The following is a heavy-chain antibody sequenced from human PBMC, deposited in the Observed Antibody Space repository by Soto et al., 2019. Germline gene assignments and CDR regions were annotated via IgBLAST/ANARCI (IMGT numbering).Heavy chain of an antibody. CDR2: INHSGST. CDR3: AREEVPQWFTRGYYGMDV. CDR1: GGSFSGYY. Sequence: QVQLQQWGAGLLRPSETLSLTCAVHGGSFSGYYWTWIRQPPGKGLERIGDINHSGSTNYNSSLKSRVTISVDTSKNQLSLKLRSVTAADTAVYYCAREEVPQWFTRGYYGMDVWGQGTTVTVSS. V-gene: IGHV4-34*01. J-gene: IGHJ6*02. D-gene: IGHD2-2*01.